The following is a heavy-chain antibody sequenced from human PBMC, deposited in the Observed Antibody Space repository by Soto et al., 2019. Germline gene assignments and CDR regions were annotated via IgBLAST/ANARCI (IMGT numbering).Heavy chain of an antibody. CDR3: AKGAAAGYFDY. CDR2: ISYDGSNK. D-gene: IGHD6-13*01. J-gene: IGHJ4*02. CDR1: GFTFSSYG. V-gene: IGHV3-30*18. Sequence: GGSLRLSCAASGFTFSSYGMHWVRQAPGKGLEWVAVISYDGSNKYYADSVKGRFTISRDNSKNTLYLQMNSLRAEDTAVYYCAKGAAAGYFDYWGQGTLVTVSS.